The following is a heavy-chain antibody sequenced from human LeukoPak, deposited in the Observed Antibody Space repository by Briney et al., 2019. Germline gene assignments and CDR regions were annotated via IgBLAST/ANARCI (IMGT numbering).Heavy chain of an antibody. CDR3: ARGRSGPGY. CDR1: GGSFSGYY. CDR2: INHSGST. V-gene: IGHV4-34*01. D-gene: IGHD6-19*01. Sequence: SETLSLTCAVYGGSFSGYYWSWIRQPPGKGLEWIGEINHSGSTNYNPSLKSRVTISVDTSKNQFSLKLSSVTAADTAVYYCARGRSGPGYWGQGTLVTVSS. J-gene: IGHJ4*02.